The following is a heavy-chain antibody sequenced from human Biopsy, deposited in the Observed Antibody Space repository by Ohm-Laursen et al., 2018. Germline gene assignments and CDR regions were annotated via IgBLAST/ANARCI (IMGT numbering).Heavy chain of an antibody. CDR2: IFNSANT. D-gene: IGHD3-22*01. CDR3: ARGDYFDSNGYFWFDP. Sequence: TLSLTYAVSGGSISSGGSYWSWIRQRPGKGLEWIGHIFNSANTYYNPSLKNLITISGDTSKNQFSLKLNSVTAADTVVYYCARGDYFDSNGYFWFDPWGQGTLVTVSS. CDR1: GGSISSGGSY. V-gene: IGHV4-31*01. J-gene: IGHJ5*02.